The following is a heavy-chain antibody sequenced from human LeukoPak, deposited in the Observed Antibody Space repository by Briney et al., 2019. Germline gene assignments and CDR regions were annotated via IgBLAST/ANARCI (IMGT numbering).Heavy chain of an antibody. CDR2: IYYSGST. V-gene: IGHV4-39*01. CDR3: ARHPREVPAGVDY. CDR1: GGSINSSSYY. D-gene: IGHD2-2*01. J-gene: IGHJ4*02. Sequence: PSETLSLTCTVSGGSINSSSYYWGWIRQPPGKGLEWIGSIYYSGSTYYNPALKSRVTISVDTSKNQFSLKLSSVTAADTAVYYCARHPREVPAGVDYWGQGTLVTVSS.